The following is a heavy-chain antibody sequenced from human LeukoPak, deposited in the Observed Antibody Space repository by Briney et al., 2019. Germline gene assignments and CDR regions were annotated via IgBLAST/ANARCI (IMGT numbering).Heavy chain of an antibody. CDR1: GGSISLSYYY. Sequence: SETLSLTCSVSGGSISLSYYYWSWIRQPAGKGLEWIGRIYTSGSTNYNPSLKSRVTMSVDTSKNQFSLKLSSVTAADTAVYYCARDIVVVTVDAFDIWGQGTMVTVSS. D-gene: IGHD2-21*02. CDR2: IYTSGST. J-gene: IGHJ3*02. V-gene: IGHV4-4*07. CDR3: ARDIVVVTVDAFDI.